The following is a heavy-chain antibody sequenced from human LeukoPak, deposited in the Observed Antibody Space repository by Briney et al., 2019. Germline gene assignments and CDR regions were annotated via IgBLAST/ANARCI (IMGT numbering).Heavy chain of an antibody. D-gene: IGHD3-3*01. CDR2: IYYSGST. V-gene: IGHV4-59*08. CDR3: ARHSLWSGYYDWFDP. CDR1: GGSISSYY. J-gene: IGHJ5*02. Sequence: SETLSLTCTVSGGSISSYYWSWIRQPPGKGLEWIGYIYYSGSTNYNPSLKSRVTISVDTSKNQFSLKLSSVTAADTAVYYCARHSLWSGYYDWFDPWGQGTLVTVSS.